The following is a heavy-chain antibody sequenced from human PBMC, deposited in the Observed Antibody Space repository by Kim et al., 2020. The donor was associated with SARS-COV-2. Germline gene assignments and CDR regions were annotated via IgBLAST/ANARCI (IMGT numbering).Heavy chain of an antibody. CDR1: GGSISSSSYY. CDR2: IYYSGST. CDR3: ASFRIAAAGTFDY. D-gene: IGHD6-13*01. J-gene: IGHJ4*01. V-gene: IGHV4-39*01. Sequence: SETLSLTCTVSGGSISSSSYYWGWIRQPPGKGLEWIGSIYYSGSTYYNPSLKSRVTISVDTSKNQFSLKLSSVTAADTAVYYCASFRIAAAGTFDYWGQEPWSPSPQ.